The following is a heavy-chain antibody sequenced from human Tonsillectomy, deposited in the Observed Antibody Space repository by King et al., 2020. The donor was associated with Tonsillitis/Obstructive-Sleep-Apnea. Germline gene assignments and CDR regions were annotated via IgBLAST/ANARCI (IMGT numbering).Heavy chain of an antibody. CDR2: IYYDGST. J-gene: IGHJ4*02. CDR3: ARGSTSRWYRNAY. Sequence: QLQESGPGLVKPSETLSLTCTVSGGSISSYYWSWVRQPPGKGLEWIGYIYYDGSTTYNPSLKSRLTISVDTSKNQFSLKLSAVTAADTAVYFCARGSTSRWYRNAYWGRGALVTVSS. V-gene: IGHV4-59*01. CDR1: GGSISSYY. D-gene: IGHD6-19*01.